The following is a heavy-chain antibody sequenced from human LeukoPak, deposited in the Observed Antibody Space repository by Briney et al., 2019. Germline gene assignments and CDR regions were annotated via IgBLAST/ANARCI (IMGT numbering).Heavy chain of an antibody. CDR3: ARLFFDYSDGGATYVAPHNPY. J-gene: IGHJ4*02. Sequence: SETLCPTSTVSGDSINSYSSTCIRQPPGKGLEWIGYIHDRVFTNYSPSLKSRLTISRDTSKNQVSLSLTSVNDAYTAVYFCARLFFDYSDGGATYVAPHNPYWGQGTLVSVSS. V-gene: IGHV4-59*01. CDR2: IHDRVFT. CDR1: GDSINSYS. D-gene: IGHD3-16*01.